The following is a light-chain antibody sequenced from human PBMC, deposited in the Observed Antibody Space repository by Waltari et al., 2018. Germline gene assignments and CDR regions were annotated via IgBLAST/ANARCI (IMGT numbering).Light chain of an antibody. V-gene: IGLV3-21*02. CDR3: QVWDGSTDVV. CDR1: NIGSKS. J-gene: IGLJ2*01. Sequence: SYVLTQPPSVSVAPGQTARVTCGGNNIGSKSVHWYQQRPGQAPILVLYDYSDRPSGIPDRFSGSNSGNTATLTISRVEAGDEADYYCQVWDGSTDVVFGGGTKLTVL. CDR2: DYS.